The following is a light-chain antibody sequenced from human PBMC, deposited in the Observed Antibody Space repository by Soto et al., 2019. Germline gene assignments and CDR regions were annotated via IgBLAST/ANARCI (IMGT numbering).Light chain of an antibody. CDR3: CSYAGSSSV. V-gene: IGLV2-23*01. CDR2: EAN. Sequence: QSALTQPASVSGSPGQSITISCTGTSSDVGYYNYVSWFQQHPGKAPKLMIYEANKRPSGVSFRFSGAKSGSTASLTISGLQAEDEATYYCCSYAGSSSVFGGGTKLTVL. J-gene: IGLJ3*02. CDR1: SSDVGYYNY.